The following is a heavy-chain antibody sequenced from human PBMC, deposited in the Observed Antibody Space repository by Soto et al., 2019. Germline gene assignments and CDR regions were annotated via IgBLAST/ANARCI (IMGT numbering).Heavy chain of an antibody. Sequence: ASVKVSCKASGYTFTSYAMHWVRQAPGQRLEWMGWTNAGNGNTKYSQKFQGRVTITRDTSASTAYMELSSLRSEDTAVYYCASVLGYCSGGSCYHHFDYWGQGTLVTVSS. V-gene: IGHV1-3*01. CDR1: GYTFTSYA. D-gene: IGHD2-15*01. J-gene: IGHJ4*02. CDR3: ASVLGYCSGGSCYHHFDY. CDR2: TNAGNGNT.